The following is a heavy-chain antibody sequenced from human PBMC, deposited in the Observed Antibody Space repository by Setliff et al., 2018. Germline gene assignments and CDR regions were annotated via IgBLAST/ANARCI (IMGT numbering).Heavy chain of an antibody. Sequence: SETLSLTCTVSGGSVSNSDFFWGWLRQAPGKGLEWIGNIYDSGSSNYNASLKSRLIITRDTSKNQISLKLTSVTAADTAVYYCGRGFSRIEGWGNWFDPWGQGILGTVS. CDR2: IYDSGSS. CDR3: GRGFSRIEGWGNWFDP. J-gene: IGHJ5*02. CDR1: GGSVSNSDFF. D-gene: IGHD2-15*01. V-gene: IGHV4-39*01.